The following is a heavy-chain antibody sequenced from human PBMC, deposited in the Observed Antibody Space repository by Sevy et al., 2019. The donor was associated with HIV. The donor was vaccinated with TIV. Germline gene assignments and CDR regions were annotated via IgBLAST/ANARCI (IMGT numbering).Heavy chain of an antibody. V-gene: IGHV3-7*04. J-gene: IGHJ4*02. CDR2: IKQEESEK. CDR1: GFSFSNYW. D-gene: IGHD3-22*01. Sequence: GGSLRLSCAASGFSFSNYWMHWVRQAPGKGVEWVANIKQEESEKYYVASVKGRFTISRDNAKNSLYLQMNSLRPEDTAVYYCARGNSGSFDYWGQGTLVTVSS. CDR3: ARGNSGSFDY.